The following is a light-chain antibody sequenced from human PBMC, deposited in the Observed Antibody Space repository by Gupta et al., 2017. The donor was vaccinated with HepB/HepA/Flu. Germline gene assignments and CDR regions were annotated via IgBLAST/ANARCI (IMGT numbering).Light chain of an antibody. CDR2: NAS. V-gene: IGKV1-5*03. CDR3: QQYNSYPWT. CDR1: QSMSCW. Sequence: DIQMTPSPHTLSASLGDRVTITCRASQSMSCWLAWYQQKPGKAPKLLIYNASSLESGVPLRFSGSGYGTEFTLTISSLQPDDFATYYCQQYNSYPWTFGQGTKVEIK. J-gene: IGKJ1*01.